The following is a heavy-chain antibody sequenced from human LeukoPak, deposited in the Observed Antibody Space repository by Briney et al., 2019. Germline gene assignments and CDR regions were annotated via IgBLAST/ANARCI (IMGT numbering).Heavy chain of an antibody. Sequence: PSETLSLTCTVSGGSIWSYYWSWMRQPPGKGLEWIGYVYYSGSTNYNPSLKSRVTMSVDTSKNQFSLKLSSVTAADTAVYYCTTVTDLWEGPLGWGQGTLVTVSS. CDR1: GGSIWSYY. D-gene: IGHD1-26*01. CDR3: TTVTDLWEGPLG. V-gene: IGHV4-59*01. J-gene: IGHJ4*02. CDR2: VYYSGST.